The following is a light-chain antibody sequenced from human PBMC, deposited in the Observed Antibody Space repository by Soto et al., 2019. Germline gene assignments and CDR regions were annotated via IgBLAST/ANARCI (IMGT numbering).Light chain of an antibody. CDR3: GSWDSSLSAYV. CDR2: DDD. Sequence: FVLTQPSSVSAAPGQRVTISCSGSSSNIGGNSVSWYQQLPGTAPKLLIYDDDKRPSGIPDRFSGSKSGTSATLGITGFQTGDEADYYCGSWDSSLSAYVFGTGTKVTVL. J-gene: IGLJ1*01. CDR1: SSNIGGNS. V-gene: IGLV1-51*01.